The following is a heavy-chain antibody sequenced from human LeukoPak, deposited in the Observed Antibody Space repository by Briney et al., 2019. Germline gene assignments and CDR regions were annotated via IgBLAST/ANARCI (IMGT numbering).Heavy chain of an antibody. CDR3: ASGLVLPDY. D-gene: IGHD3/OR15-3a*01. Sequence: SETLSLTCTVSGVSISSYSWSWIRLPPGKGLEWVGYISYSGSTNYHPSLKSRVTISRDTSKNQFSLKLSSVTAADTAIYYCASGLVLPDYWGQGTLVTVS. CDR1: GVSISSYS. J-gene: IGHJ4*02. V-gene: IGHV4-59*01. CDR2: ISYSGST.